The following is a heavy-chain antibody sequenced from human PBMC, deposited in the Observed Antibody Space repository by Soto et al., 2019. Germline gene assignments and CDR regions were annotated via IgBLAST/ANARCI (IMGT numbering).Heavy chain of an antibody. D-gene: IGHD3-10*01. CDR1: GDSVSINSAS. Sequence: SQTLALTCAISGDSVSINSASWNWIRQSPSRGLEWLGRAYYGSKLDNEYAVSVKSRITINPDTANNQSSLQLTSVNPDDTAVYYCARSITMVRGVASKDEYYYYYYYMDVWGKGTTVTVSS. J-gene: IGHJ6*03. CDR3: ARSITMVRGVASKDEYYYYYYYMDV. V-gene: IGHV6-1*01. CDR2: AYYGSKLDN.